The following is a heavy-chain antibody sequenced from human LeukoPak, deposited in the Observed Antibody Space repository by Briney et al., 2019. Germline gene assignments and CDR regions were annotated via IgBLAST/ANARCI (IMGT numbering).Heavy chain of an antibody. CDR1: GGSISSGSYY. CDR2: IYTSGST. V-gene: IGHV4-61*02. Sequence: PSQTLSLTCTVSGGSISSGSYYWSWIRQPAGKGLEWIGRIYTSGSTNYNPSLKSRVTISVDTSKNQFSLKLSSVTAADTAVYYCARSPVRSPSWFDPWGQGTLVTVSS. D-gene: IGHD6-6*01. J-gene: IGHJ5*02. CDR3: ARSPVRSPSWFDP.